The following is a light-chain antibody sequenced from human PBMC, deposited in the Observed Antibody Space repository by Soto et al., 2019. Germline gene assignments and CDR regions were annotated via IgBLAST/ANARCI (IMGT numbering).Light chain of an antibody. V-gene: IGKV1-5*03. CDR2: NAS. CDR1: QRISSW. CDR3: QLYNSPPWT. J-gene: IGKJ1*01. Sequence: DIQMTQSPSTLSASVGDRVTITCRASQRISSWLAWYQQRPGKVPRLLIYNASTLESGVPSRFSGSGSGTEFTLTISSLQPDDFATYYCQLYNSPPWTFGQGTKVEIK.